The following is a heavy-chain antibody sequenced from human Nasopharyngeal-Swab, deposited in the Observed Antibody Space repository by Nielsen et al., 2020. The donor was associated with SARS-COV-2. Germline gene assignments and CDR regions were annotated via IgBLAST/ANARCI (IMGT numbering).Heavy chain of an antibody. J-gene: IGHJ4*02. D-gene: IGHD2-2*02. Sequence: ASVKVSCKASGYTFTGYYMHWVRQAPGQGLEWMGWINPNSGGTNYAQKFQGRVTMTRDTSISTAYMELSRLRSDDTAVYYCASSIVVVPVAINYWGQGTLVTVSS. V-gene: IGHV1-2*02. CDR3: ASSIVVVPVAINY. CDR1: GYTFTGYY. CDR2: INPNSGGT.